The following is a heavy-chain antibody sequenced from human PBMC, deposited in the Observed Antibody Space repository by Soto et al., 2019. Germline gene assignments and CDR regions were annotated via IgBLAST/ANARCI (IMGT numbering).Heavy chain of an antibody. V-gene: IGHV1-69*01. CDR1: GGTFSSYA. J-gene: IGHJ6*02. CDR3: ARQDSGSYYYQNGMDV. D-gene: IGHD1-26*01. CDR2: IIPIFGTE. Sequence: QVQLVQSGAEVKKPGSSVKVSCKASGGTFSSYAISWVRQAPGQGLEWMGGIIPIFGTENYAQKFQGRVTITADESTRTAYMELIRLRSEDTAVYYCARQDSGSYYYQNGMDVWGQGTTVTVSS.